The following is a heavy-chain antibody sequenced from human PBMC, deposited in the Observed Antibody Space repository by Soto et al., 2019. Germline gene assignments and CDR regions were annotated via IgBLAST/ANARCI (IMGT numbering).Heavy chain of an antibody. V-gene: IGHV3-23*01. D-gene: IGHD2-15*01. CDR2: VSIGGST. J-gene: IGHJ4*02. CDR3: AKRRGAGGHFDY. Sequence: XVSMRLSCAASGLTFSSYSMGWVRQGPGKGLEWVAVVSIGGSTHYADSVRGRFTISRDNSKNTLSLQMNSLTAEDTAVYFCAKRRGAGGHFDYWGQGALVTVSS. CDR1: GLTFSSYS.